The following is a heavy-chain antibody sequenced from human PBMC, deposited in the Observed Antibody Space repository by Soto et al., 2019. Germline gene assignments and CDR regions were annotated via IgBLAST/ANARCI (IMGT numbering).Heavy chain of an antibody. CDR2: IYSSGST. D-gene: IGHD2-2*01. Sequence: SQTLSLTCTVSGGSISSGDYYWSWIRQPPGKALEWIGYIYSSGSTYYTPSRKSRVTISVDTSKNQFSLKLSSVTAADTAVYYCARADASGYIVVVRADSWTYYFDYWGQGTLVTVS. V-gene: IGHV4-30-4*01. J-gene: IGHJ4*02. CDR3: ARADASGYIVVVRADSWTYYFDY. CDR1: GGSISSGDYY.